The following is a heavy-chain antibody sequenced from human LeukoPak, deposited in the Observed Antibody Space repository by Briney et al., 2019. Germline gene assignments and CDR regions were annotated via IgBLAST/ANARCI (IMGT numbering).Heavy chain of an antibody. D-gene: IGHD6-13*01. V-gene: IGHV4-34*01. CDR2: INHSGST. CDR1: GGSFSGYY. J-gene: IGHJ5*02. Sequence: PSETLSLTCAVYGGSFSGYYWSWLRQPPGKGLEWIGEINHSGSTNYNPSLKSRVTISVDTSENQFSLKLSSVTAADTAVYYCARGWYSSSWSPPRGFDPWGQGTLVTVSS. CDR3: ARGWYSSSWSPPRGFDP.